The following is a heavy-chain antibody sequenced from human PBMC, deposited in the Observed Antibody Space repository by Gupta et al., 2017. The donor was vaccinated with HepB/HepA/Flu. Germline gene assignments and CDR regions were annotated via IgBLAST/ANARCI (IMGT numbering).Heavy chain of an antibody. V-gene: IGHV4-4*02. CDR3: ARKDVWGSYRRGNLDY. CDR1: GGSISSSNW. Sequence: QVQLQESAPGLVKPSGTLSLTCPVSGGSISSSNWWSWVRQPPGKGLEWIGEIYHSGSTNYQPSLKSRGNIAVDKSKNQFSLKLSSVTAPDTAVYYCARKDVWGSYRRGNLDYWGQGPLGTVS. CDR2: IYHSGST. D-gene: IGHD3-16*02. J-gene: IGHJ4*02.